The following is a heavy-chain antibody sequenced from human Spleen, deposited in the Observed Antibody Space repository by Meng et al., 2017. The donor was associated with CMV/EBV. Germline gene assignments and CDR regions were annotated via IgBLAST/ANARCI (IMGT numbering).Heavy chain of an antibody. D-gene: IGHD1-14*01. CDR1: GGSIRITHW. CDR2: IYHSGYT. V-gene: IGHV4-4*02. CDR3: ARVESTGNAFDI. Sequence: SKTLSLTWGVSGGSIRITHWWSWVRQPPGKGLGWIGEIYHSGYTNYNTSIKSRVTLSIDNSKKQFSLKLSSVTAEDTAVYYCARVESTGNAFDIWGQGTMVTVSS. J-gene: IGHJ3*02.